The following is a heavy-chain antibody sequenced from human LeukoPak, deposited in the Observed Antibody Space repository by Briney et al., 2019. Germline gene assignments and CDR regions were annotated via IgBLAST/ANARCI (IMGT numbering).Heavy chain of an antibody. Sequence: GGSLRLSCAASGFTFSSYSMNWVRQAPGKGLEWVSYISSSSITIYYADSVKGRFTISRGNAKNSLYLQMNSLRAEDTAVYYCARENSITIFGVVIQPRGYFDYWGQGTLVTVSS. CDR1: GFTFSSYS. D-gene: IGHD3-3*01. J-gene: IGHJ4*02. V-gene: IGHV3-48*01. CDR2: ISSSSITI. CDR3: ARENSITIFGVVIQPRGYFDY.